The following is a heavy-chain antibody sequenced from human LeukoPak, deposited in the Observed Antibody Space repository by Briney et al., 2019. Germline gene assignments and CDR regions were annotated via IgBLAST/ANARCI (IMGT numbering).Heavy chain of an antibody. CDR1: GYTFTGNY. CDR2: INPNSGGT. CDR3: ARVAAGAGAYFDY. V-gene: IGHV1-2*02. Sequence: ASAQVPSNASGYTFTGNYNHRVRQHPGQGLEWMRWINPNSGGTNYAHTFQGRVTMTRDTSISTAYLELSRLRSDDTAVYYCARVAAGAGAYFDYWGQGTLVTVSS. D-gene: IGHD6-13*01. J-gene: IGHJ4*02.